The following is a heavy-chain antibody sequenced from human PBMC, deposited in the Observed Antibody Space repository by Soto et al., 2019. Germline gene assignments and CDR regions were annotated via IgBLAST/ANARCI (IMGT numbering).Heavy chain of an antibody. V-gene: IGHV1-58*01. CDR2: IVVGSGNT. CDR3: AADPYCGGDCYFDY. J-gene: IGHJ4*02. D-gene: IGHD2-21*02. CDR1: GFTFFTSA. Sequence: AASVKVSCKASGFTFFTSAVQWVRQARGQRLEWIGWIVVGSGNTNYAQKFQERVTITRDMSTNTAYMELSSLRSEDTAVYYCAADPYCGGDCYFDYWGQGTMVTVSS.